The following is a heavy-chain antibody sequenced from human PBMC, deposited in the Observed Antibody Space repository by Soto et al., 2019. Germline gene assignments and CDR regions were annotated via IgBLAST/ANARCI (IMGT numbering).Heavy chain of an antibody. CDR2: IFYSGST. V-gene: IGHV4-59*01. CDR1: GGSITNYY. Sequence: SETLSLTCTVSGGSITNYYWSWIRQPPGKGLEWIGYIFYSGSTNYNPSLKSRVTISVDTSKNQFSLKLSSVTAADTAVYYCARDQRPHKQLERQPWYYYYGMDVWGQGTTVT. CDR3: ARDQRPHKQLERQPWYYYYGMDV. J-gene: IGHJ6*02. D-gene: IGHD1-1*01.